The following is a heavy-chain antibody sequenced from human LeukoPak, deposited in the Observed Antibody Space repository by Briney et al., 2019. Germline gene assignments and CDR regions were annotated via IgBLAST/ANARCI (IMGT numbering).Heavy chain of an antibody. CDR2: VYDGGST. J-gene: IGHJ4*02. CDR3: AKTGSTIAARPPDY. D-gene: IGHD6-6*01. V-gene: IGHV4-39*07. CDR1: GVSFSSSPYS. Sequence: SETLSLTCTVSGVSFSSSPYSWGWIRQPPGKGLEWIGSVYDGGSTFYNPSLKSRVTISLDSSKNQFSLKLTSVTAADTAVYYCAKTGSTIAARPPDYWGQGTLVTVSS.